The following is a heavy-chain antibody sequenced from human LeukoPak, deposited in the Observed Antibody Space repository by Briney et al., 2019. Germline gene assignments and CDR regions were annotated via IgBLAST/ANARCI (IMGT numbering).Heavy chain of an antibody. Sequence: GGSLRLSCAASGFTFSSYGMHWVRQAPGKGLEWVSAISGSGGSTYYADSVKGRFTISRDNSKNTLYLQMNSLRAEDTAVYYCAKLASITMVRGVTVPHFDYWGQGTLVTVSS. D-gene: IGHD3-10*01. CDR2: ISGSGGST. CDR3: AKLASITMVRGVTVPHFDY. J-gene: IGHJ4*02. V-gene: IGHV3-23*01. CDR1: GFTFSSYG.